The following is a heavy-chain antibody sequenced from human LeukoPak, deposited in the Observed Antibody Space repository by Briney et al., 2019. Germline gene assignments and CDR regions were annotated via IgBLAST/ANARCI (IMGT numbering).Heavy chain of an antibody. Sequence: GRSLRLSCAASGFTFSSYGMHWVRQAPGKGLEWVAVISYDGSNKYYADSVKGRFTISRDNSKNTLYPQMNSLRAEDTAVYYCAKDRIAAAGTFDYWGQGTLVTVSS. V-gene: IGHV3-30*18. CDR1: GFTFSSYG. D-gene: IGHD6-13*01. J-gene: IGHJ4*02. CDR2: ISYDGSNK. CDR3: AKDRIAAAGTFDY.